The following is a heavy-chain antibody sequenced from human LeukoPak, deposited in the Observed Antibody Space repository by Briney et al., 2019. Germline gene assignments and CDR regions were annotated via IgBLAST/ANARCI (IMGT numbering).Heavy chain of an antibody. J-gene: IGHJ6*01. CDR1: GFTFSSYW. Sequence: GGCLSLACAASGFTFSSYWIDCVRQARGRGLGWVSRINSDGSSTSYADCVKDRFSISRHNAKNTLYLQMNSLRAECTAVYYCARGVGVAVSIWAYYYGMDVWGKGTTVTAPS. V-gene: IGHV3-74*01. D-gene: IGHD6-19*01. CDR2: INSDGSST. CDR3: ARGVGVAVSIWAYYYGMDV.